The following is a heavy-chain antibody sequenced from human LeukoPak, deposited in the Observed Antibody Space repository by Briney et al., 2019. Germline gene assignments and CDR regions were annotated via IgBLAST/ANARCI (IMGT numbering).Heavy chain of an antibody. J-gene: IGHJ3*02. D-gene: IGHD2-2*03. CDR1: GFTVSSNY. V-gene: IGHV3-53*01. Sequence: SGGSLRLSCAASGFTVSSNYMSWVRQAPGKGLEWVSVIYSGGSTYYADSVKGRFTISRDNSKNTLYLQMNSLRAEDTAVYYCARDGYCSSTSCRISAFDIWGQGTMVTVSS. CDR2: IYSGGST. CDR3: ARDGYCSSTSCRISAFDI.